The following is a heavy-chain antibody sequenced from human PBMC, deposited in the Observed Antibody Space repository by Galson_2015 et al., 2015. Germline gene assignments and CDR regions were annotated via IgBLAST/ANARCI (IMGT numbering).Heavy chain of an antibody. V-gene: IGHV3-30*01. CDR1: GFPFRSYA. CDR2: IPYDGSNK. Sequence: LRLSCAASGFPFRSYALHWVRQAPGEGLEWVAVIPYDGSNKYYADSVKGRFTISRDNSKNTLYLQMNSLRAEDTAVYYCARALTAVLRFLEWLSDFDDWVQGTLVTVSS. D-gene: IGHD3-3*01. J-gene: IGHJ4*02. CDR3: ARALTAVLRFLEWLSDFDD.